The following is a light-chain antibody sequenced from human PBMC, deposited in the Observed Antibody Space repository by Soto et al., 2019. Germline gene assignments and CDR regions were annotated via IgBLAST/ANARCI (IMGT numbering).Light chain of an antibody. CDR2: LGS. CDR3: MQALLTPWT. J-gene: IGKJ1*01. Sequence: DIVMIQSPLSLPVTPGEPASISCRSSQSVLHSNGNNYLDWYLQKPGQSPQLLIYLGSNRASGVPDRFSGSGSGTDFTLKISRVEAEDVLVYYCMQALLTPWTFGQGTKVDIK. V-gene: IGKV2-28*01. CDR1: QSVLHSNGNNY.